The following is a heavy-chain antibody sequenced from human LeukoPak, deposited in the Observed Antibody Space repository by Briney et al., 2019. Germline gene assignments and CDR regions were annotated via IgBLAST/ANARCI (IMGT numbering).Heavy chain of an antibody. J-gene: IGHJ4*02. Sequence: PGGSLRLSCAASGFNFSNYGMHWVRQAPGKGLEWVAVIWYDGNNKKYADSVKGRFTISRDNSKNTVYLHMNSLRAEDTAVYYCAKRGDTAAHFDYWGQGTLVTVSS. V-gene: IGHV3-33*06. CDR3: AKRGDTAAHFDY. CDR2: IWYDGNNK. CDR1: GFNFSNYG. D-gene: IGHD2-21*02.